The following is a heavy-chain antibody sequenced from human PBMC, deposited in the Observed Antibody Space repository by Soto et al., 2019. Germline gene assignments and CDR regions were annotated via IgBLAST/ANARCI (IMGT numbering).Heavy chain of an antibody. V-gene: IGHV4-59*13. J-gene: IGHJ4*02. CDR2: IFDNGDV. CDR1: GVSSTSFY. D-gene: IGHD3-16*01. CDR3: ARGWGSKWYYFDS. Sequence: QVRLQESGPGVMRPSETLSLTCTVSGVSSTSFYWSWLRQSPGKGLEWIGYIFDNGDVKYNPSLMSRLTMSIDMSKNEFSLRLKSVTAADTAMYYCARGWGSKWYYFDSWGEGTLVTVSS.